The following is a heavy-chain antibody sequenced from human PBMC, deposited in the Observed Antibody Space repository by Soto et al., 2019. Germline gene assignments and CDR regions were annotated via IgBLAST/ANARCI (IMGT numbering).Heavy chain of an antibody. D-gene: IGHD3-10*01. Sequence: PSETLSLTYAIDGGTFSGYYWDWIRQPPGKGLEWNGEDNHGGTSNYNPSIKRRAIIKVDTSKKQLYEKQTSMTAEDTVLYFCASSSFLRSGDLFHGLDVWGQGTTVTVSS. CDR1: GGTFSGYY. J-gene: IGHJ6*02. CDR2: DNHGGTS. V-gene: IGHV4-34*01. CDR3: ASSSFLRSGDLFHGLDV.